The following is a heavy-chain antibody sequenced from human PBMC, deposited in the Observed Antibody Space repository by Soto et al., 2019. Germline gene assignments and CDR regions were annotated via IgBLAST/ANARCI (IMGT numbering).Heavy chain of an antibody. CDR3: AHSRNLITDDAQVGDFDY. CDR1: GFSLTTDGVG. D-gene: IGHD3-10*01. J-gene: IGHJ4*02. V-gene: IGHV2-5*02. CDR2: IYWDDDE. Sequence: QITLKESGPTLVKPTQPLTLTCNFSGFSLTTDGVGVGWVRQPPGGALEWLSLIYWDDDERYSPSLKTRLTITKDPYKNQVDLIMTNKDPLDTATYYCAHSRNLITDDAQVGDFDYWGQGILGTVSS.